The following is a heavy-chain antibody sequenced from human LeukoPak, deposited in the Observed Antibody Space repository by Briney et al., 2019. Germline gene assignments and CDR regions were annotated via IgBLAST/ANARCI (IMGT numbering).Heavy chain of an antibody. V-gene: IGHV3-23*01. J-gene: IGHJ4*02. CDR3: AKGRTEGGTLALDY. CDR2: ISGSGGNT. Sequence: GGSLRLSCAASGFTFSSYAMTWVRQAPGKGLEWVSGISGSGGNTYYTDSVRGRLSISRDNSKNTLYLQVNSLRAEDTAVYYCAKGRTEGGTLALDYWGQGTLVTVSA. D-gene: IGHD6-19*01. CDR1: GFTFSSYA.